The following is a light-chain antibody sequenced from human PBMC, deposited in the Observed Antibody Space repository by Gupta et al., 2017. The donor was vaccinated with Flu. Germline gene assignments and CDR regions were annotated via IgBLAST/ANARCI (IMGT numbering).Light chain of an antibody. V-gene: IGKV3-20*01. J-gene: IGKJ3*01. CDR1: QIISSSY. CDR3: QQCAGSPST. Sequence: EKLLTHSPGRLPLSPGERGSCSCRASQIISSSYLAWYQQKPGQAPRLLIYGASSRATGIPDRFTGSGSGTDFTLTISRLESEDSAVYYCQQCAGSPSTFGPGTKVEIK. CDR2: GAS.